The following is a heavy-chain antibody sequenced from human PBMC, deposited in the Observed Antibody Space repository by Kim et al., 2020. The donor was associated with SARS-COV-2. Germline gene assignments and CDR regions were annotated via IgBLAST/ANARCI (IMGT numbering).Heavy chain of an antibody. CDR1: GFTFSDYY. J-gene: IGHJ3*02. Sequence: GGSLRLSCAASGFTFSDYYMSWIRQAPGKGLEWVSYISSSGSTIYYADSVKGRFTISRDNAKNSLYLQMNSLRAEDTAVYYCARPDYDFWSGPQKEAFDIWGQGTMVTVSS. D-gene: IGHD3-3*01. V-gene: IGHV3-11*01. CDR3: ARPDYDFWSGPQKEAFDI. CDR2: ISSSGSTI.